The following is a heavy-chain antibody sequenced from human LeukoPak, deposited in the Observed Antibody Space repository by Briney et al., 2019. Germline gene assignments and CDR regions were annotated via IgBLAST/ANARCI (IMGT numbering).Heavy chain of an antibody. CDR3: ARVTAVAGGEAFDI. CDR2: ISAYNDNT. Sequence: ASVKVSCKASGYTFTTYGISWVRQAPGQGLEWMGWISAYNDNTNYAQKLQGRVTMTTDTSTTTAYMELRSLRSDDTAVYYCARVTAVAGGEAFDIWGQGTMVTVSS. J-gene: IGHJ3*02. D-gene: IGHD6-19*01. CDR1: GYTFTTYG. V-gene: IGHV1-18*01.